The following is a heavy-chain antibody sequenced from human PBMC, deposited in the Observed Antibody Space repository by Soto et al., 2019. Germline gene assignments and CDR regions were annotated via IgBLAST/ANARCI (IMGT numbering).Heavy chain of an antibody. V-gene: IGHV4-34*01. CDR2: INHSGST. J-gene: IGHJ6*02. CDR1: GGSFSGYY. Sequence: SETLSLTCAVYGGSFSGYYWSWIRQPPGKGLEWIGEINHSGSTNYNPSLKSRVTISVDTSKNQFSLKLSSVTAADTAVYYCARILREFEVDMVRDPMPHSAVAMDVWGQGTTVTVSS. CDR3: ARILREFEVDMVRDPMPHSAVAMDV. D-gene: IGHD3-10*01.